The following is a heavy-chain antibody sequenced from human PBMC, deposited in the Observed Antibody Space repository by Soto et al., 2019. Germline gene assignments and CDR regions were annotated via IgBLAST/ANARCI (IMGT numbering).Heavy chain of an antibody. CDR3: ARVETVAGTYFFGDY. J-gene: IGHJ4*02. D-gene: IGHD6-19*01. CDR1: RYTFTGYY. V-gene: IGHV1-2*02. CDR2: INPNSGGT. Sequence: ASVKVSCKASRYTFTGYYMHWVRQAPGQGLEWMGWINPNSGGTNYAQKFQGRVTMTTDTSTSTAYMELRSLRSDDTAVYYCARVETVAGTYFFGDYWGQGTLVTVSS.